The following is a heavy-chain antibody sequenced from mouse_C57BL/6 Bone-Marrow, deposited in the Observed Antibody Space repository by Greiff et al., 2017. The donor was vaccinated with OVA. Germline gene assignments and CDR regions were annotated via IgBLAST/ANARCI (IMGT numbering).Heavy chain of an antibody. V-gene: IGHV1-69*01. Sequence: QVQLQQPGAELVMPGASVKLSCKASGYTFTSYWMHWVKQRPGQGLEWIGEIDPSDSYTNYNQKFKGKSTLTVDKSSSTAYMQLSSLTSEDSAVYYCARSDGSSLRGFAYWGQGTLVTVSA. CDR3: ARSDGSSLRGFAY. CDR2: IDPSDSYT. CDR1: GYTFTSYW. D-gene: IGHD1-1*01. J-gene: IGHJ3*01.